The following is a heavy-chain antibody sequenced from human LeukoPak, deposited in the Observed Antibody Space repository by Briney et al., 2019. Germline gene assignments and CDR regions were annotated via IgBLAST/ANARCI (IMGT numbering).Heavy chain of an antibody. V-gene: IGHV4-39*07. CDR3: AKGVVWEPYYFDY. J-gene: IGHJ4*02. CDR1: GGSISSSSYY. CDR2: VTQSGNT. Sequence: SETLSLTCTVSGGSISSSSYYWGWIRQPPGKGLEWIGYVTQSGNTHYSPSLKSRVTISIDTSKNQFSLNLSSVTAADTAVYHYAKGVVWEPYYFDYWGQGTLVTVSS. D-gene: IGHD3-3*01.